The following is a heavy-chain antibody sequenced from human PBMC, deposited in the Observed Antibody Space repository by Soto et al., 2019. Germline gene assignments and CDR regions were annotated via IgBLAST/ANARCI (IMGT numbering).Heavy chain of an antibody. V-gene: IGHV1-8*01. D-gene: IGHD3-22*01. CDR3: ARGSYDSSGYYYPPGY. Sequence: ASVKASCKASGYTFTSYDINWVRQATGQGLEWMGWMNPNSGNTGYAQKFQGRVTMTRNTSISTAYMELSSLRSEDTAVYYCARGSYDSSGYYYPPGYWGQGTLVTVSS. CDR1: GYTFTSYD. CDR2: MNPNSGNT. J-gene: IGHJ4*02.